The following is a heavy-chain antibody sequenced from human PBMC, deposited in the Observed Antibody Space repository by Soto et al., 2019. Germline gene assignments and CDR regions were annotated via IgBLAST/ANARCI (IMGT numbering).Heavy chain of an antibody. D-gene: IGHD6-19*01. CDR1: GGSFSGYY. J-gene: IGHJ4*02. V-gene: IGHV4-34*01. CDR2: INDSGST. Sequence: QVQLQQWGAGLLKPSETLSLTCAVYGGSFSGYYWSWIRQPPGKGLEWIGEINDSGSTNYNPSLKSRVTISVDTSKNQFSLKLSSVTAADTAVYYCAYLAVAGTPNHFDYWGQGTLVTVSS. CDR3: AYLAVAGTPNHFDY.